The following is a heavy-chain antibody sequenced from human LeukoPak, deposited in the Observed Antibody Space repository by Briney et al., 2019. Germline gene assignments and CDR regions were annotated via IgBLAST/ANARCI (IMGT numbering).Heavy chain of an antibody. J-gene: IGHJ4*02. Sequence: GGSLRLSCAVSGFTFSDYYMSWVRQAPGKGLEWVSYISSSGSMLHYADSVEGRFTISRDNAKNSLYLQMSSLRVEDTAVYYCTSPPHITAAAGGYWGQGTPVTVSS. D-gene: IGHD6-13*01. CDR1: GFTFSDYY. CDR2: ISSSGSML. CDR3: TSPPHITAAAGGY. V-gene: IGHV3-11*04.